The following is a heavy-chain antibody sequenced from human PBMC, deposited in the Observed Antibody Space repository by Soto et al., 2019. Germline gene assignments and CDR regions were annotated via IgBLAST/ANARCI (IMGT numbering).Heavy chain of an antibody. V-gene: IGHV3-23*01. CDR2: ISGGGDRT. D-gene: IGHD2-8*01. CDR1: GFIFNNYA. Sequence: GGSLRLSCAASGFIFNNYAMSWARQAPGRGLEWVSAISGGGDRTYYADSVKGRFTISRDNSKKILYLQMRSLRADDTAVYYCANWVEGTMVYFDYWGLGTLVTVSS. CDR3: ANWVEGTMVYFDY. J-gene: IGHJ4*02.